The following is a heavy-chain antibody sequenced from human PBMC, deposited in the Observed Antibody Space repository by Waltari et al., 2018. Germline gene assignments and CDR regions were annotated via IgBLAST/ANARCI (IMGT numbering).Heavy chain of an antibody. V-gene: IGHV4-34*02. Sequence: QVRMQQWGAVVLKPSETLSCTCAISCQSLIAHYWTWIRQFPGGGLEWIGDINYSGTTNYNPSPESRVTMSVDVSKNQFSLKMASLTAADTAMYYCARTYLYYGSGRSELDYWGRGTLVTVSS. CDR2: INYSGTT. CDR1: CQSLIAHY. CDR3: ARTYLYYGSGRSELDY. D-gene: IGHD3-10*01. J-gene: IGHJ4*02.